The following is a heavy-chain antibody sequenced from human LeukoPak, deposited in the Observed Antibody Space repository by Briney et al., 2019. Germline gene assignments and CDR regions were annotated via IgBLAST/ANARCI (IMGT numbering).Heavy chain of an antibody. CDR2: ISYSGST. V-gene: IGHV4-59*01. J-gene: IGHJ3*02. D-gene: IGHD2-2*01. Sequence: ASETLSLTCTVSGGSISTYSWIYIRQPRGKGLEWIGNISYSGSTNYKPSLKSRVTISLDTSKNQFSLKLSSVTAADTAVYYCVRGYQLLPDAFDIWGQGKMVTVSS. CDR1: GGSISTYS. CDR3: VRGYQLLPDAFDI.